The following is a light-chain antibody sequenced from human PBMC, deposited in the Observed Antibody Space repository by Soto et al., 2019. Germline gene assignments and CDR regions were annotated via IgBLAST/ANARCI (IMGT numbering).Light chain of an antibody. CDR1: SSDVGGYNF. CDR2: EVT. Sequence: QSALTQPASVSGSPGQSITISCTGTSSDVGGYNFVSGYQQHPGKAPKLIIYEVTHRPSGVSNRFSGSKSGNTASLTISGLQAEDEADYYCSSYTASNILEVFGTGTKLTVL. CDR3: SSYTASNILEV. V-gene: IGLV2-14*01. J-gene: IGLJ1*01.